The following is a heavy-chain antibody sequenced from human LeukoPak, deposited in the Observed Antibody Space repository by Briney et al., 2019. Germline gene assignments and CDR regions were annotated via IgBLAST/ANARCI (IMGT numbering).Heavy chain of an antibody. CDR1: GFTFSRFA. CDR3: AKDREVLRFDP. V-gene: IGHV3-23*01. Sequence: GGSLRLSCAASGFTFSRFAMSWVRQAPGTGLDWVSGISGSGDGTYYADSVKGRFTISRDNSKNTLYLQMNSLRAEDTAVYYCAKDREVLRFDPWGQGTLVTVSS. J-gene: IGHJ5*02. D-gene: IGHD1-26*01. CDR2: ISGSGDGT.